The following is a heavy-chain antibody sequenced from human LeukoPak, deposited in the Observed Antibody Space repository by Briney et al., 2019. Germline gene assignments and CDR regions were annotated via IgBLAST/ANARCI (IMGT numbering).Heavy chain of an antibody. CDR1: VGTFSSYA. Sequence: ASVKVSCKASVGTFSSYAISWVRQAPGQGLAWMGRIISILGIANYAQKFQGRVTITADKTTSTAYMELSSLRSEDTAVYYCARDRGSRRGVHFDYWGQGTLVTVSS. V-gene: IGHV1-69*04. J-gene: IGHJ4*02. D-gene: IGHD3-10*01. CDR3: ARDRGSRRGVHFDY. CDR2: IISILGIA.